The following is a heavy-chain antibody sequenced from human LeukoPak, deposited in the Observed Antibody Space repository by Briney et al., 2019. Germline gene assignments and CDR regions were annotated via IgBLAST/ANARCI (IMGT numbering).Heavy chain of an antibody. V-gene: IGHV5-51*01. D-gene: IGHD3-10*01. CDR2: IYPVDSDT. CDR3: ARHRASGSGSYYIRYFDY. J-gene: IGHJ4*02. Sequence: GESLKISCKGSGYSFSTYWIGWVRQMTGQGLEWMGIIYPVDSDTRYSPSFQGQVTISADKSISTAYLQWSSLKASDSAMYYCARHRASGSGSYYIRYFDYWGQGTLVTVSS. CDR1: GYSFSTYW.